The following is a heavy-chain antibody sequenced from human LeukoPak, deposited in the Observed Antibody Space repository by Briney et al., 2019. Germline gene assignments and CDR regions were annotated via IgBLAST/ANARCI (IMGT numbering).Heavy chain of an antibody. Sequence: GGSLRLSCAASGFTVSSNYMSWVRQAPGKGLEWVSVIYSGGSIYYADSVKGRFTISRDNAKNSLYLQMNSLRAEDTAVYYCAKDPPSRSFGYWGQGTLVTVSS. V-gene: IGHV3-53*01. J-gene: IGHJ4*02. CDR1: GFTVSSNY. CDR2: IYSGGSI. D-gene: IGHD2/OR15-2a*01. CDR3: AKDPPSRSFGY.